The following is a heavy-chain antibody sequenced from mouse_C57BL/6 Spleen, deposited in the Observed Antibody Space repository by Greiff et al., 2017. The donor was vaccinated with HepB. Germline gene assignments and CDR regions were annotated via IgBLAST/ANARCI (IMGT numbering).Heavy chain of an antibody. CDR3: ARSGRGYYYAMDY. J-gene: IGHJ4*01. Sequence: EVMLVESGPELVKPGASVKMSCKASGYTFTDYNMHWVKQSHGKSLEWIGYINPNNGGTSYNQKFKGKATLTVNKSSSTAYMELRSLTSEDSAVYYCARSGRGYYYAMDYWGQGTSVTVSS. V-gene: IGHV1-22*01. CDR2: INPNNGGT. CDR1: GYTFTDYN. D-gene: IGHD3-2*02.